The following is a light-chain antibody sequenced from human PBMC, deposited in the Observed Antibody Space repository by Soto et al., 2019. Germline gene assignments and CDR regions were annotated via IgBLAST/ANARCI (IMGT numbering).Light chain of an antibody. V-gene: IGLV2-14*01. CDR1: RSDVGASAY. CDR3: LSYTSISTLV. CDR2: EVS. Sequence: QSALTQPASVSGSPGQSVTISCTGTRSDVGASAYVSWYQHHPGRAPKLLLYEVSLRPSGVSSRFSGSKSGNTASLTISGLQPEDEAHYYCLSYTSISTLVFGGGTKVTGL. J-gene: IGLJ3*02.